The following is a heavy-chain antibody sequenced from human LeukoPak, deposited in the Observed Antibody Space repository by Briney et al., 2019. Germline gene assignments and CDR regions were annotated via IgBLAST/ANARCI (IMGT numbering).Heavy chain of an antibody. CDR1: GFTFTSYA. J-gene: IGHJ4*02. V-gene: IGHV3-23*01. CDR3: AKVSGQVDY. CDR2: ISISGRNA. Sequence: PGGSLRLSCAASGFTFTSYAMTWVRLAPGMGLEWVSGISISGRNAYYADSVKGRFTISRDNPKNTLYLQMNSLRAEDTALYYCAKVSGQVDYWGQGTLVTVSS. D-gene: IGHD6-19*01.